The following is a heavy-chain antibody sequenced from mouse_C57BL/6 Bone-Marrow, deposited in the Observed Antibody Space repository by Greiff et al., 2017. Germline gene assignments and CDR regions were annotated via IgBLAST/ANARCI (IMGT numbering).Heavy chain of an antibody. CDR3: AGWDGNCAESVDY. J-gene: IGHJ2*01. D-gene: IGHD2-1*01. Sequence: QVQLQQSGPELVKPGASVKLSCKASGYTFTSYDINWVKQRPGQGLEWIGWIYPRDGSTKYNEKFKGKATLTVDTSSSTAYMERLRLTSEDSAVYFCAGWDGNCAESVDYWGQGTTLTVSS. CDR1: GYTFTSYD. V-gene: IGHV1-85*01. CDR2: IYPRDGST.